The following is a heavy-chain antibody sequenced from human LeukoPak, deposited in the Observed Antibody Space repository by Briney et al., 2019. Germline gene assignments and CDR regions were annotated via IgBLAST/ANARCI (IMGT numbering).Heavy chain of an antibody. V-gene: IGHV3-43*01. Sequence: GGSLRLSCAASGFSFDEYTLHWVRQAPGKGLEWVSLISWDGGSRDYAASVKGRFTISRDNSKNSLYLQMNSLRAEDTAVYYCARGYDSSGYYWFNYFDYWGQGTLVTVSS. D-gene: IGHD3-22*01. CDR3: ARGYDSSGYYWFNYFDY. CDR2: ISWDGGSR. J-gene: IGHJ4*02. CDR1: GFSFDEYT.